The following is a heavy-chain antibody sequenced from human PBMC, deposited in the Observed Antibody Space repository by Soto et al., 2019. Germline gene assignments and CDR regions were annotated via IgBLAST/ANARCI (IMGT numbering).Heavy chain of an antibody. V-gene: IGHV4-34*01. CDR2: INHSGST. Sequence: QVQLQQWGAGLVKPSETLSLTCAVYGGSFSGYYWSWIRQPPGKGLEWIGEINHSGSTNYNPSLKSRVTIPVDTSKNQFSQKLSPVTAAGTAVYYCAANSGYDSMDFLGQGTTVTVS. D-gene: IGHD1-26*01. CDR1: GGSFSGYY. CDR3: AANSGYDSMDF. J-gene: IGHJ6*02.